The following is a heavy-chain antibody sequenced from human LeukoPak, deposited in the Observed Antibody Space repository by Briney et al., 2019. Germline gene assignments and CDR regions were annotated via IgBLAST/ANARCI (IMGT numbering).Heavy chain of an antibody. D-gene: IGHD2-2*01. Sequence: GESLKISCKGSGYSFANYWIGWVRQMPGKGLEWMGIMFPGDSDPRYSPSFQGQVTISVDKSVSTAYLQWNSLKASDTAMYYCARRHCSSTSCHFDYWGQGTLVTVSS. CDR3: ARRHCSSTSCHFDY. CDR2: MFPGDSDP. V-gene: IGHV5-51*01. J-gene: IGHJ4*02. CDR1: GYSFANYW.